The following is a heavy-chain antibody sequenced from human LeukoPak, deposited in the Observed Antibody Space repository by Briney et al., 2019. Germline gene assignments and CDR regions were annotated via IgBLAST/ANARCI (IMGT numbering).Heavy chain of an antibody. J-gene: IGHJ4*02. CDR1: GYTFTSYG. CDR3: AREVSAAGIAQFFDY. V-gene: IGHV1-18*01. Sequence: GASVKVSCKASGYTFTSYGISWVRQAPGQGLEWMGWISAYNGNTNYAQKLQGRVTMTTDTSTSTAYMELRSLRSDDTAVYYCAREVSAAGIAQFFDYWGLGTLVTVSS. D-gene: IGHD6-13*01. CDR2: ISAYNGNT.